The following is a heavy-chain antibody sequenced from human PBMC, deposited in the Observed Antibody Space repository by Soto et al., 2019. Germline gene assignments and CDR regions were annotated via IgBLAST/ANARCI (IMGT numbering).Heavy chain of an antibody. V-gene: IGHV4-59*11. J-gene: IGHJ4*02. CDR2: IYYSGST. Sequence: SETLSLTCTVSGGSIGSHYWSWIRQPPGKGLEWIGYIYYSGSTNYNPSLKSRVTISVDTSKNQFSLKLSSVTAADTAVYYCAREVSHSSGYDHWGQGTLVTVSS. D-gene: IGHD5-12*01. CDR1: GGSIGSHY. CDR3: AREVSHSSGYDH.